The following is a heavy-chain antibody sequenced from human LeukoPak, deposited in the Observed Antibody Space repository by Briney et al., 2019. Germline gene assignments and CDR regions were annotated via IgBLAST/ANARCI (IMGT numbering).Heavy chain of an antibody. V-gene: IGHV3-7*01. CDR1: GFTFSSYW. CDR3: ARVAPYDISDYFDY. D-gene: IGHD3-9*01. CDR2: IKQDGSEK. Sequence: PGGSLRLSCAASGFTFSSYWMSWVRQAPGKGLEWVANIKQDGSEKYYVDSVKGRFTISRDNAKNSLYLQMNSLRAEDTAVYYCARVAPYDISDYFDYWGQGTLVTVSS. J-gene: IGHJ4*02.